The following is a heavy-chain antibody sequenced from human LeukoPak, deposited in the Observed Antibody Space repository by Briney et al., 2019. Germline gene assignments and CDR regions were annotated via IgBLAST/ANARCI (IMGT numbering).Heavy chain of an antibody. Sequence: SEILSLTCAVSGGSVSSGGYSWSWIRQPPGNGLEWIGYIYHSGRASYNPSLKSRVTISLDRSRNHVSLNLTSVTAADTAVYYCARSGSTDFDYWGQGTLVTVSS. CDR2: IYHSGRA. J-gene: IGHJ4*02. CDR3: ARSGSTDFDY. V-gene: IGHV4-30-2*01. CDR1: GGSVSSGGYS. D-gene: IGHD5-12*01.